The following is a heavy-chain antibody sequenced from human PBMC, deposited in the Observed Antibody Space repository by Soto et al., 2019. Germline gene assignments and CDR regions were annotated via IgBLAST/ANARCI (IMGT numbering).Heavy chain of an antibody. D-gene: IGHD3-3*01. J-gene: IGHJ4*02. Sequence: PGGSLRLSCAASGFTFSIYGMHWVRQAPGKGLEWVAVISYDGSNKYYADSVKGRFTISRDNSKNTLYLQMNSLRAEDTAVYYCAKPRSRFWSGYYSYWGQGTLVTVSS. CDR2: ISYDGSNK. V-gene: IGHV3-30*18. CDR3: AKPRSRFWSGYYSY. CDR1: GFTFSIYG.